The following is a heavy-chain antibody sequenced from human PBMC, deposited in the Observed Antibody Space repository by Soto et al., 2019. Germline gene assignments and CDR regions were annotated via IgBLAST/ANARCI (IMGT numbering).Heavy chain of an antibody. CDR3: AKDLVSSSGWYYFDY. CDR1: GFTFSSYA. J-gene: IGHJ4*02. Sequence: EVQLLESGGGLVQPGGSLRLSCAASGFTFSSYAMSWVRQAPGKGLEWVSAISGSGGSTYYADSVKGRFTISRDNSKNTLYMQMNSLRAEDTAVYYGAKDLVSSSGWYYFDYWGQGTLVTVSS. CDR2: ISGSGGST. D-gene: IGHD6-19*01. V-gene: IGHV3-23*01.